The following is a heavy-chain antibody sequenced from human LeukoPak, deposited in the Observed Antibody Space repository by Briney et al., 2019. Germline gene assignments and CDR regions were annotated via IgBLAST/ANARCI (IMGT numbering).Heavy chain of an antibody. CDR2: ISSSGSTI. Sequence: PGGSLRLSCAASGFTFSDYYMSWIRQAPGKGLEWISYISSSGSTIYYADSVKGRFTISRDNAKNSLYLQMNSLRAEDTAVYYCARRVSVGEPYEDWGQGTLVTVSS. CDR3: ARRVSVGEPYED. CDR1: GFTFSDYY. V-gene: IGHV3-11*01. D-gene: IGHD3-16*01. J-gene: IGHJ4*02.